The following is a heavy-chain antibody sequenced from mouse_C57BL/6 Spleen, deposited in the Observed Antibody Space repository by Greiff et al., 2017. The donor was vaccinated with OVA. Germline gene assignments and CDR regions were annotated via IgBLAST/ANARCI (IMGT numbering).Heavy chain of an antibody. CDR1: GFTFSDYY. V-gene: IGHV5-12*01. CDR3: ARPIRDYAMDY. D-gene: IGHD6-5*01. Sequence: EVKVVESGGGLVQPGGSLKLSCAASGFTFSDYYMYWVRQTPEKRLEWVAYISNGGGSTYYPDTVKGRFTISRDNAKNTLYLQMSRLKSEDTAMYYCARPIRDYAMDYWGQGTSVTVSS. CDR2: ISNGGGST. J-gene: IGHJ4*01.